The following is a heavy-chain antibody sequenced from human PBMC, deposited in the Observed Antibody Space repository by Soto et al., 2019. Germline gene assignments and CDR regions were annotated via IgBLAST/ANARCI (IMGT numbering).Heavy chain of an antibody. Sequence: QPQLQESGSGLVKPSQTLSLTCAVSGGSISSGGYSWSWIRQPPGKGLEWIGYIYHSGSTYYNPPLKSRVTISVDRSKNQFSLKLSSVTAADTAVYYCARGAPVVNDYWGQGTLVTVSS. CDR1: GGSISSGGYS. V-gene: IGHV4-30-2*01. CDR3: ARGAPVVNDY. CDR2: IYHSGST. J-gene: IGHJ4*02. D-gene: IGHD3-22*01.